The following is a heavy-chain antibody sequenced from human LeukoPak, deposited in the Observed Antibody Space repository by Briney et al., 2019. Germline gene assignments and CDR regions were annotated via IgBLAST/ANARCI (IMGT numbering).Heavy chain of an antibody. CDR1: TFTFSSYW. V-gene: IGHV3-7*01. J-gene: IGHJ5*02. Sequence: GGSLRLSWAASTFTFSSYWMSWVRQAPGKGLEWVATIKDDGSEKYYVDSVSGRFTISRDNAKNSLYLQMNSLRAEDTAVYYCARRGTYQNWFDPWGQGTLVTVSS. CDR3: ARRGTYQNWFDP. D-gene: IGHD3-16*01. CDR2: IKDDGSEK.